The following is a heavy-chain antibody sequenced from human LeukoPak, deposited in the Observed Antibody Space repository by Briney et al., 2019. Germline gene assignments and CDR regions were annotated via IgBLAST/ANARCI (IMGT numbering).Heavy chain of an antibody. J-gene: IGHJ5*02. Sequence: GESLKISCKGSGYSFTSYWIGWVRQMPGKGLESMGIIYPGDSDTRYSPSFQGQVTISADKSISTAYLQWSSLKASDTAMYYCARVYGYYDSSGYMFDPWGQGTLVTVSS. CDR1: GYSFTSYW. CDR3: ARVYGYYDSSGYMFDP. CDR2: IYPGDSDT. V-gene: IGHV5-51*01. D-gene: IGHD3-22*01.